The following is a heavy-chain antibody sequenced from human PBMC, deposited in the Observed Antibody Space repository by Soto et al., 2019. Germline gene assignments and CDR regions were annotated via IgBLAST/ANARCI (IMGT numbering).Heavy chain of an antibody. CDR1: GFTFSSYA. CDR2: ISGSGGST. CDR3: TRWTGSPGFFDY. D-gene: IGHD3-9*01. Sequence: PGGSLRLSCAASGFTFSSYAMSWVRQAPGKGLEWVSAISGSGGSTYYADSVKGRFTISRDNSKNTLYLQMNSLRAEDTAVYYCTRWTGSPGFFDYWGRGTLVTVSS. V-gene: IGHV3-23*01. J-gene: IGHJ4*02.